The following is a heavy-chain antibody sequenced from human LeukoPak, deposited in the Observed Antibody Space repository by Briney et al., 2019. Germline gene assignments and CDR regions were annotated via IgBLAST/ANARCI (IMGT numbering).Heavy chain of an antibody. Sequence: SETLSPTCTVSGGSISTSSYYWGWVRQPPGKGLEWIGNIFYSGSTYYSPSLKSRVTISVDTSKNQFSLKLSSVTAADTAVYYCARYLRGMYSGSWIDYWGQGTLVTVSP. CDR1: GGSISTSSYY. V-gene: IGHV4-39*07. CDR2: IFYSGST. CDR3: ARYLRGMYSGSWIDY. D-gene: IGHD6-13*01. J-gene: IGHJ4*02.